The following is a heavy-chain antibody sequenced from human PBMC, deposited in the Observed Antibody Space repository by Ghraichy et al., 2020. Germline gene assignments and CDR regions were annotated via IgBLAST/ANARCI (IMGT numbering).Heavy chain of an antibody. D-gene: IGHD3-10*01. CDR3: TRLTESGGY. J-gene: IGHJ4*02. CDR2: IRSNANSYAT. V-gene: IGHV3-73*01. Sequence: GGSLRLSCAASGFTFSGSAMHWVRQASGKGLEWVCRIRSNANSYATAYAASVKGRFTISRDASKKTPYLQMNSLETEDTAVYYCTRLTESGGYWGQGTLVTVSS. CDR1: GFTFSGSA.